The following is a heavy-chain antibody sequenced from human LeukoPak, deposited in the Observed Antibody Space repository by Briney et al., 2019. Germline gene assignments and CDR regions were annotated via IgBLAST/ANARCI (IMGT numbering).Heavy chain of an antibody. J-gene: IGHJ6*02. D-gene: IGHD3-22*01. V-gene: IGHV1-8*01. CDR1: GYTFTSYD. CDR3: ARAFLRGNYDSSGTAYYYYGMDV. Sequence: ASVKVSCKASGYTFTSYDFNWLRQATGQGPEWMGWMNPNSGATGYAQKFQGRVTMTRSASINTAYMELSNLRSEDTAVYYCARAFLRGNYDSSGTAYYYYGMDVWGQGTTVTVSS. CDR2: MNPNSGAT.